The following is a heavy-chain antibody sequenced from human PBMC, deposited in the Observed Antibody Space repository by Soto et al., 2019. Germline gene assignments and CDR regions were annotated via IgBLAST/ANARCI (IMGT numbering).Heavy chain of an antibody. V-gene: IGHV1-8*01. D-gene: IGHD2-15*01. CDR2: MNPNSGNT. Sequence: GASVKVSCKASGYTFTSYDINWVRQATGQGLEWMGWMNPNSGNTGFAQKFQGRVTMTRNTSISTAYMELSSLRSEDTAVYYCARKRMKSGGSCYGYWGQGTLVTVSS. CDR1: GYTFTSYD. CDR3: ARKRMKSGGSCYGY. J-gene: IGHJ4*02.